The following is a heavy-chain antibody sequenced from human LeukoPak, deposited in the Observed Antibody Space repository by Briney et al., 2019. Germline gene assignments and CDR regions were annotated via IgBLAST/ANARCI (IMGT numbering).Heavy chain of an antibody. J-gene: IGHJ4*02. CDR1: GFTFSSYA. CDR3: TGDGVAGTGTVY. D-gene: IGHD6-19*01. Sequence: GGSVRLSCAASGFTFSSYAMIWARQAPGKGLEGVSVIIGSGGSTYYAHPVKGRFTISRDNSKKPLYLQMNSLRAEDTAVYYCTGDGVAGTGTVYWGEGPLVSVSS. CDR2: IIGSGGST. V-gene: IGHV3-23*01.